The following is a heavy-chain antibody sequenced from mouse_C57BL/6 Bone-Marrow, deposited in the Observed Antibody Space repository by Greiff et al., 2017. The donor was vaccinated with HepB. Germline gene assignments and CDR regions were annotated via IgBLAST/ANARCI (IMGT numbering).Heavy chain of an antibody. D-gene: IGHD1-3*01. CDR2: ISSGSSTI. CDR3: AREKVYFDY. Sequence: EVKLMESGGGLVKPGGSLKLSCAASGFTFSDYGLHWVRRAPERGLEWVAYISSGSSTIYYADTVKGRFTISRDNAKNTLFLQMTSLRSEDTAMYYCAREKVYFDYWGQGTTLTVSS. CDR1: GFTFSDYG. J-gene: IGHJ2*01. V-gene: IGHV5-17*01.